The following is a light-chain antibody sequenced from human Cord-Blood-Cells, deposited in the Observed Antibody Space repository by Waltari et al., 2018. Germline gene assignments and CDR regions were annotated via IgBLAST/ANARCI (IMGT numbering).Light chain of an antibody. CDR3: SSYTSSSTYV. CDR1: SRDVGGYNY. J-gene: IGLJ1*01. CDR2: DVS. Sequence: QSALTQPASVSGSPGQSITISCTGTSRDVGGYNYFSWYQQHPGKAPKLMIYDVSIRPSGVSNRFSGSKSGNTASLTISGLQAEDEADYYCSSYTSSSTYVFGTGTKVTVL. V-gene: IGLV2-14*01.